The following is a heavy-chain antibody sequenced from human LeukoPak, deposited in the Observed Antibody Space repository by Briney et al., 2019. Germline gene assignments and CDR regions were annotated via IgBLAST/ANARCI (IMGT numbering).Heavy chain of an antibody. V-gene: IGHV1-69*06. J-gene: IGHJ4*02. CDR2: IIPIFGTA. CDR3: ARENYYGYYFDY. CDR1: GGTFSSYA. D-gene: IGHD3-10*01. Sequence: SVKVSCKASGGTFSSYAISWVRQAPGQGLEWMGGIIPIFGTANYAQKFQGRVTITADKSTSTAYMELSSLRSEDTAVYYCARENYYGYYFDYWGQGTLVTVSS.